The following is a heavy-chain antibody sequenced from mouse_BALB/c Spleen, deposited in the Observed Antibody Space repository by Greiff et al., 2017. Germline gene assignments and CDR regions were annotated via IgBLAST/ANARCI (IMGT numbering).Heavy chain of an antibody. CDR3: ARQDYGSSYYFDY. J-gene: IGHJ2*01. CDR1: GFAFSSYD. Sequence: EVMLVESGGGLVKPGGSLKLSCAASGFAFSSYDMSWVRQTPEKRLEWVAYISSGGGSTYYPDTVKGRFTISRDNAKNTLYLQMSSLKSVDTAMYYCARQDYGSSYYFDYWGQGTTLTVSS. V-gene: IGHV5-12-1*01. CDR2: ISSGGGST. D-gene: IGHD1-1*01.